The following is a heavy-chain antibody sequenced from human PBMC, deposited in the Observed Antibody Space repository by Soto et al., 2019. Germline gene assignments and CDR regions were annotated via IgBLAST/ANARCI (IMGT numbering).Heavy chain of an antibody. CDR2: IQSGGPT. CDR3: AKDLASAGDYYYYGMDV. J-gene: IGHJ6*02. CDR1: GFTVSSKY. V-gene: IGHV3-66*02. D-gene: IGHD6-19*01. Sequence: GGSLRLSCAASGFTVSSKYMSWVRQAPGKGLEWVSLIQSGGPTYYADSVKGRFTISRDNSENTLHLQMNSLRAEDTAVYYCAKDLASAGDYYYYGMDVWGQGTTVTVSS.